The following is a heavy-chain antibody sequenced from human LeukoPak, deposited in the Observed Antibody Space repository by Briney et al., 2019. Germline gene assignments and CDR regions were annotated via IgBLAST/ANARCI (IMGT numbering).Heavy chain of an antibody. CDR1: GFTFSTYW. CDR3: ATDRDNSDWQKRFDS. J-gene: IGHJ4*02. CDR2: INQDASEI. Sequence: GGSLRLSCAASGFTFSTYWMNWYRQAPGKGLEWVGNINQDASEINYVDSVRGRFTISRDNAKNFLQLQMNSLRAEDTAVYYCATDRDNSDWQKRFDSWGQGTLVTVSS. V-gene: IGHV3-7*01. D-gene: IGHD2-21*02.